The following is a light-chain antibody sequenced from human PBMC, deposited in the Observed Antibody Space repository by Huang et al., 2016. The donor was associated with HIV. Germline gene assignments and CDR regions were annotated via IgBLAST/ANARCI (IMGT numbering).Light chain of an antibody. CDR2: ATS. CDR3: QQYYSFPLT. CDR1: QDINTY. J-gene: IGKJ1*01. Sequence: AIRITQSPSSLSASTGDKVSITCRASQDINTYLAWSQQKPGKPPSLLIYATSTLQSGVPSRFSGSGSWTDFTLAITHLQSEDFATYYCQQYYSFPLTFGQGSQVEV. V-gene: IGKV1-8*01.